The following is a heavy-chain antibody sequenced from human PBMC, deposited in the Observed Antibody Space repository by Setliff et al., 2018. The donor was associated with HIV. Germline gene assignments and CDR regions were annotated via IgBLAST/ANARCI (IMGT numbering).Heavy chain of an antibody. Sequence: GGSLRLSCAASGLTFSDYYMSWIRQAPGKGLEFISYISSRGSTIYYADSVKGRFTISRDNAKNSLYLQMNSLRAEETAVYYCARLRVVVVPAASWYFDLWGRGTLVTVSS. V-gene: IGHV3-11*04. CDR3: ARLRVVVVPAASWYFDL. D-gene: IGHD2-2*01. CDR1: GLTFSDYY. CDR2: ISSRGSTI. J-gene: IGHJ2*01.